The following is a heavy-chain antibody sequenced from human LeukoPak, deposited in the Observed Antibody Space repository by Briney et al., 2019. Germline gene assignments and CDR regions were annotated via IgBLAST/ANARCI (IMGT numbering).Heavy chain of an antibody. CDR3: ARDLGSSGWFYYGMDV. J-gene: IGHJ6*02. CDR1: GGSVSSGSYC. CDR2: IYYSGST. Sequence: SETLSLTCTVSGGSVSSGSYCWSWIRQPPGKGLEWIGYIYYSGSTNYNPSLKSRVTISVDTSKNQFSLKLSSVTAADTAVYYCARDLGSSGWFYYGMDVWGQGTTVTVSS. D-gene: IGHD6-19*01. V-gene: IGHV4-61*01.